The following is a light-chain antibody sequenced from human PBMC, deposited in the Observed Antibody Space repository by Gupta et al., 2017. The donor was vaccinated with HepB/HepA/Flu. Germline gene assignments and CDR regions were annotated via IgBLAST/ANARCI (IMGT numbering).Light chain of an antibody. CDR2: LGS. J-gene: IGKJ2*01. CDR1: QSLLHSNGYNY. Sequence: DIVMTQSPLSLPVTPGEPASISCRSSQSLLHSNGYNYLDWYLQKPGQSPQLLIYLGSNRASGVPDRFSGSGSGTDFTLKISRVEVEDVRVYYCRQALQTPNIFGQGTKVDIK. CDR3: RQALQTPNI. V-gene: IGKV2-28*01.